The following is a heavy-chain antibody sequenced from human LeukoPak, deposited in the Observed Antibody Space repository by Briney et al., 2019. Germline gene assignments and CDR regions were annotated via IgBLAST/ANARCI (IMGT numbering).Heavy chain of an antibody. D-gene: IGHD1-14*01. J-gene: IGHJ4*02. Sequence: SVKVSCKASGGTFSSYAISWVRQAPGQGLEWMGGIIPIFGTANYAQKFQGRVTITADESTSTAYMELSSLRSEDTAVYYCARGGNPELRDYYFDYWGQGTLVTVSS. CDR3: ARGGNPELRDYYFDY. CDR2: IIPIFGTA. V-gene: IGHV1-69*01. CDR1: GGTFSSYA.